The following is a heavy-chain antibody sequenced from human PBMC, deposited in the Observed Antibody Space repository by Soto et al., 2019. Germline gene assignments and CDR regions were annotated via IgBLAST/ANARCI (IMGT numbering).Heavy chain of an antibody. CDR1: GGSVSSGSYY. J-gene: IGHJ4*02. CDR2: IYYSGST. CDR3: AREMATISAPFDY. D-gene: IGHD5-12*01. V-gene: IGHV4-61*01. Sequence: KPSETLSLTCTVSGGSVSSGSYYWSWIRQPPGKGLEWIGYIYYSGSTNYNPSLKSRVTISVDTSKNQFSLKLSSVTAADTAVYYCAREMATISAPFDYWGQGTLVTVSS.